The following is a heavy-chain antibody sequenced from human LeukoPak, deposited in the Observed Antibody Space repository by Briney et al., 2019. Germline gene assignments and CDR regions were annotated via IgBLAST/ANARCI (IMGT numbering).Heavy chain of an antibody. V-gene: IGHV3-53*01. D-gene: IGHD3-10*01. Sequence: GGSLRLSCAASGFTVSSNYMSWVRQAPGKGLEWVSVIYSGGSTYYADSVKGRFTISRDNSKNTLYLQMNSLRAEDTAVYYCARVGSGSYHNAWAFDIWGQGTMVTVSS. CDR3: ARVGSGSYHNAWAFDI. CDR2: IYSGGST. CDR1: GFTVSSNY. J-gene: IGHJ3*02.